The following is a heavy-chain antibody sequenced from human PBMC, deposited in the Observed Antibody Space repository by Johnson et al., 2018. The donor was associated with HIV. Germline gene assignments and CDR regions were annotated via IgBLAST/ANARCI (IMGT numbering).Heavy chain of an antibody. CDR1: GFSFSPYA. CDR2: ISHDGSKK. CDR3: AKDQYRKLTTVAGI. J-gene: IGHJ3*02. Sequence: QVQLVESGGGVVQPGRSLRLSCAASGFSFSPYALHWVRQTPGKGLEWVAVISHDGSKKYYADSVEGRFTISRDNSKNTVYLQMNSLRAEDTAVYYCAKDQYRKLTTVAGIWGQGTMVTVSS. D-gene: IGHD4-17*01. V-gene: IGHV3-30*04.